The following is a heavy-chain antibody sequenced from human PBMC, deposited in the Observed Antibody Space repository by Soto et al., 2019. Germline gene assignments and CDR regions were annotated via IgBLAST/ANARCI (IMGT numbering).Heavy chain of an antibody. CDR2: IWYDGSNK. CDR1: GFTFSSYG. CDR3: ARESTFGESFDY. V-gene: IGHV3-33*01. J-gene: IGHJ4*02. Sequence: QVQLVESGGGVVQPGRSLRLSCAASGFTFSSYGMHWVRQAPGKGLEWVAVIWYDGSNKYYADSVKGRFTISRDNSKNTLYQQMNSLRAEDTAVYYCARESTFGESFDYWGQGTLVTVSS. D-gene: IGHD3-10*01.